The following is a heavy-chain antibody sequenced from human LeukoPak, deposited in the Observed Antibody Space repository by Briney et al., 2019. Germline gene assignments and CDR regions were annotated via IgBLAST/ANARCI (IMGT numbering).Heavy chain of an antibody. CDR1: GGSFSGYY. Sequence: SETLSLTCAVYGGSFSGYYWSWIRQPPGKGLEWIGEINHSGSTNYNPSLKSRVTISVDTSKNQFSLKLSSVTAAGTAVYYCARLPPYYDFWSGYYPRGTGFDYWGQGTLVTVSS. J-gene: IGHJ4*02. CDR3: ARLPPYYDFWSGYYPRGTGFDY. D-gene: IGHD3-3*01. V-gene: IGHV4-34*01. CDR2: INHSGST.